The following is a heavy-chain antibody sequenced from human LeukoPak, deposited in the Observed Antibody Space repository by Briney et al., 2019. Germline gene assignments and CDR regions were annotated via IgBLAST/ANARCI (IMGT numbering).Heavy chain of an antibody. CDR2: ISGSGTNI. D-gene: IGHD7-27*01. V-gene: IGHV3-11*01. Sequence: GGSLRLSCAASGFTFSDYYMSRIRQAPGKGLEWISYISGSGTNIYYADSVRGRFTISRDNAKNSLYLQMNGLRAEDTAVYYCARTGDRGGFDYWGQGTLVTASS. J-gene: IGHJ4*02. CDR3: ARTGDRGGFDY. CDR1: GFTFSDYY.